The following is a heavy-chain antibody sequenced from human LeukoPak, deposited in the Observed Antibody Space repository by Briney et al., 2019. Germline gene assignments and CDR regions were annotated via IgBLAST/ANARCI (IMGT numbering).Heavy chain of an antibody. Sequence: SQTLSLTCDVSGGSISSGLYSWSWIRQPPGKGLEWIGYIYYSGSTNYNPSLKSRVTISVDTSKNQFSLKLSSVTAADTAVYYCARDLQAVAGYFDYWGQGTLVTVSS. V-gene: IGHV4-61*01. D-gene: IGHD6-19*01. J-gene: IGHJ4*02. CDR1: GGSISSGLYS. CDR3: ARDLQAVAGYFDY. CDR2: IYYSGST.